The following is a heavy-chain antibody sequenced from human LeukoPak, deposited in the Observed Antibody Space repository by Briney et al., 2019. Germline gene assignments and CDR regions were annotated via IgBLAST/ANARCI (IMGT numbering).Heavy chain of an antibody. Sequence: GGSLRLSCATSGFTFSSYSMTWVRQAPGKGLEWDSSISSSSSYIYYADLVKGRSTISRDNAKNSLYLQMNSLRAEDTAVYYCARDDYYDSSLWGQGTLVTVSS. D-gene: IGHD3-22*01. CDR2: ISSSSSYI. V-gene: IGHV3-21*01. CDR3: ARDDYYDSSL. CDR1: GFTFSSYS. J-gene: IGHJ4*02.